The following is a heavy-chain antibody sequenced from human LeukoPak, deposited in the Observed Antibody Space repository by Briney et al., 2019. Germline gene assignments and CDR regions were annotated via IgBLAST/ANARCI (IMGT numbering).Heavy chain of an antibody. V-gene: IGHV3-21*04. CDR2: ISSSSSYI. Sequence: GGSLRLSCAASGFTFSSYSMNWVRQAPGRGLEWVSSISSSSSYIYYADSVKGRFTISRDNSKNTLYLQMNSLRAEDTAVYYCAKDGYGYFDYWGQGTLVTVSS. CDR3: AKDGYGYFDY. J-gene: IGHJ4*02. D-gene: IGHD5-12*01. CDR1: GFTFSSYS.